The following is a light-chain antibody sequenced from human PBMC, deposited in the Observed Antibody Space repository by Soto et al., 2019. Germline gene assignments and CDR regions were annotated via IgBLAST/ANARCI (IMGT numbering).Light chain of an antibody. Sequence: EVVLTQSPATLSLSPGERATLSCRASQSISSFLAWYQQKPGQVPRLLIYDTSNRATGIPARFSGSGSGTDFTLSISSLAPEDFAVYYCQQYNNWRTFGQGTRLEIK. CDR1: QSISSF. CDR2: DTS. J-gene: IGKJ5*01. V-gene: IGKV3-11*01. CDR3: QQYNNWRT.